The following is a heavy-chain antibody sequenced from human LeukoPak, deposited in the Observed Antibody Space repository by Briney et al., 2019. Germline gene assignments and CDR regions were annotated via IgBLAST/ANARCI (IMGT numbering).Heavy chain of an antibody. Sequence: PGGSLRLSCAASGFTFSTYSMNWVRQAPGKGLEWVSAITPTSSYIYYADSVKGRFTISRDNAKNSLYLQMDSLRDEDTAVYYCARDPYCSGTSCSLSIYYYYYMDVWGKGTTVTVSS. J-gene: IGHJ6*03. D-gene: IGHD2-2*01. CDR2: ITPTSSYI. V-gene: IGHV3-21*01. CDR1: GFTFSTYS. CDR3: ARDPYCSGTSCSLSIYYYYYMDV.